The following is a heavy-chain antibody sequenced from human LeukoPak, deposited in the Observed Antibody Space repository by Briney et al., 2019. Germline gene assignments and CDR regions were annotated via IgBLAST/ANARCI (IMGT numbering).Heavy chain of an antibody. Sequence: SETLSLTCTVSGGSISTYYWSWIRQPAGKGLEWIGRIYTSESTNYNPSLKSRVTMSVDTSKNQFSLKLSSVTAADTAVYYCAGAPTGTGNFRHWGQGTLVTVSS. D-gene: IGHD1-1*01. J-gene: IGHJ1*01. V-gene: IGHV4-4*07. CDR3: AGAPTGTGNFRH. CDR1: GGSISTYY. CDR2: IYTSEST.